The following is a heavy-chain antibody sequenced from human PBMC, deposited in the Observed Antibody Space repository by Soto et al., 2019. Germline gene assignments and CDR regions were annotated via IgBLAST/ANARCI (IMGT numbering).Heavy chain of an antibody. CDR1: GFTFSSYA. D-gene: IGHD3-3*01. J-gene: IGHJ4*02. Sequence: EVQLLESGGGLVQPGGSLRLSCAASGFTFSSYAMSWVRQAPGKGLEWVSAISGSSSYIYYADSVKGRFTISRDNAKNSLYLQMNSLRAEDTAVYYCARDPSGALPGFDYWGQGTLVTVSS. V-gene: IGHV3-21*01. CDR3: ARDPSGALPGFDY. CDR2: ISGSSSYI.